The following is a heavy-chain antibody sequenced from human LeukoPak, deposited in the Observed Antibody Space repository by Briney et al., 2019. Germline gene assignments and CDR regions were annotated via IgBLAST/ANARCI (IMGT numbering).Heavy chain of an antibody. D-gene: IGHD2-8*02. V-gene: IGHV4-59*12. CDR2: IYYSGST. CDR1: GGSISSYY. Sequence: SETLSLTCTVSGGSISSYYWSWIRQPPGKGLEWIGYIYYSGSTNYNPSLKSRVTISVDTSKNQFSLKLSSVTAADTAVYYCAREVEYCSGGDCYTRWFDPWGQGTLVTVSS. J-gene: IGHJ5*02. CDR3: AREVEYCSGGDCYTRWFDP.